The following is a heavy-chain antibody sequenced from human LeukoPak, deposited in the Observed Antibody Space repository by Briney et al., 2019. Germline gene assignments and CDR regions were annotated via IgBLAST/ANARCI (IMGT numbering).Heavy chain of an antibody. CDR3: ARSPYTYGSLFYLDY. D-gene: IGHD5-18*01. J-gene: IGHJ4*02. CDR1: GYTFTYYC. Sequence: ASVKVSCKASGYTFTYYCIHWVRQAPGQGLEWMGIINPSGGSTTYAQKFQGRVTLTRDMSTNTVSLELSSLRSEDTAMYYCARSPYTYGSLFYLDYWGQGTLVTVSS. V-gene: IGHV1-46*01. CDR2: INPSGGST.